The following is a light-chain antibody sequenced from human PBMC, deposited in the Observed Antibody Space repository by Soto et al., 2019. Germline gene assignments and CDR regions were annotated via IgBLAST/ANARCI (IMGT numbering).Light chain of an antibody. CDR1: QSVSSSY. J-gene: IGKJ1*01. V-gene: IGKV3-20*01. CDR2: GAS. CDR3: QQYGSSGT. Sequence: EIVLTQSPGTLSLSPGERATLSCRASQSVSSSYLAWYQQKPGQAPRLLIYGASSRATGIPDRFSGSGSGTAFTLPISRLEPEDLAVYYCQQYGSSGTFGQGTKV.